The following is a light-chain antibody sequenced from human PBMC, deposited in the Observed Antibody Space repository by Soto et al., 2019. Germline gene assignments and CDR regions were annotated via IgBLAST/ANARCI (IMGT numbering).Light chain of an antibody. J-gene: IGKJ1*01. CDR1: QSLLHSNGYYY. CDR2: LGS. Sequence: DIVMTQSPLSLPVTPGEPASISCRSSQSLLHSNGYYYLDWYLQKPGQSPQLLIYLGSNRASGVPDRFSGSGSGTDFTLKISSVEAEDVGVYYCMQALQTRTFGQGTKVDIK. V-gene: IGKV2-28*01. CDR3: MQALQTRT.